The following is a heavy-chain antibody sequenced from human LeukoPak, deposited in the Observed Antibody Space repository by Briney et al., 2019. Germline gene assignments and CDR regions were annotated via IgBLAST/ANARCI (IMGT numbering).Heavy chain of an antibody. D-gene: IGHD5-12*01. Sequence: GRSLRLSCAASGFTFDDYAMHWVLQAPGKGLEWVSAISWNSGSIGYADSVKGRFTISRDNAKNSLYLQMNSLRAEDTALHYCAKDLLPYSGCDPYFDYWGQGTLVTVSS. CDR1: GFTFDDYA. CDR2: ISWNSGSI. V-gene: IGHV3-9*01. CDR3: AKDLLPYSGCDPYFDY. J-gene: IGHJ4*02.